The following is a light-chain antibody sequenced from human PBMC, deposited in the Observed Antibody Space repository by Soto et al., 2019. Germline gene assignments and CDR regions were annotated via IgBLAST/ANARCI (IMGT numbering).Light chain of an antibody. V-gene: IGKV4-1*01. J-gene: IGKJ4*01. CDR2: WAS. CDR3: QQYYSTPLT. CDR1: QSVLYSSNNKNY. Sequence: DIVMTQSPDSLAVSLGERATTNCKSSQSVLYSSNNKNYLAWYQQKPGQPPKLLIYWASTRESGVPDRFSGSGSETDFTLTISSLQAEDVAVYYCQQYYSTPLTFGGGTKVEIK.